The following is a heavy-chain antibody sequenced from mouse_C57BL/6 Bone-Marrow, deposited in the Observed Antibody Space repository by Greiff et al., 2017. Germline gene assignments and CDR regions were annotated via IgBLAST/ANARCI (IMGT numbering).Heavy chain of an antibody. D-gene: IGHD2-2*01. V-gene: IGHV1-36*01. J-gene: IGHJ1*03. CDR1: GFTFTDYY. Sequence: DVQLQESGPVLVKPGPSVKISCKASGFTFTDYYMHWVKQSHGKSLEWIGLVYPYNGGTSYNQKFKGKATLTVDTSSSTAYMELNSLTSEDSAVYYCAREDRWLPFWYFDVWGTGTTVTVSS. CDR3: AREDRWLPFWYFDV. CDR2: VYPYNGGT.